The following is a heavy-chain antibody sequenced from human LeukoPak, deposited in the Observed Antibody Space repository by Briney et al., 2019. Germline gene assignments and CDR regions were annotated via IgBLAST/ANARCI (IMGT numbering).Heavy chain of an antibody. CDR2: ISSSTSYI. CDR3: ARAGGSTVSHSDY. CDR1: GFTFSSYS. J-gene: IGHJ4*02. Sequence: GGSLRLSCAASGFTFSSYSMNWIRQAPGKGLEWVSSISSSTSYIYYADSVKGRFTISKDNAKNSLYLQMNSLRAEDTAVHYCARAGGSTVSHSDYWGQGTLVTVSS. V-gene: IGHV3-21*01. D-gene: IGHD4-17*01.